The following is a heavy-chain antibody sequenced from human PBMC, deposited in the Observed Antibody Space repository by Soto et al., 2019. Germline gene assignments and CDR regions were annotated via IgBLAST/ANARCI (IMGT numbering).Heavy chain of an antibody. CDR3: ARDLIHYGSGATNDY. V-gene: IGHV1-46*01. Sequence: GASVKVSCKASGYTFTSYYMHWVRQAPGQGLEWMGIINPSGGSTSYAQKFQGRVTMTRDTSTSTVYMELSSLRSEDTAVYYCARDLIHYGSGATNDYWGQGTLVTVSS. J-gene: IGHJ4*02. CDR1: GYTFTSYY. D-gene: IGHD3-10*01. CDR2: INPSGGST.